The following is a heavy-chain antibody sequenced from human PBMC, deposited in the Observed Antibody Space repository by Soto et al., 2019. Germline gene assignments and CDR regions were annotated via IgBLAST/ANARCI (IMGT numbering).Heavy chain of an antibody. V-gene: IGHV3-33*01. D-gene: IGHD6-19*01. Sequence: QVQLVESGGGVVQPGRSLRLSCAASGFTFSSYGMHWVRQAPGKGLEWVAVIWYDGSNKYYADSVKGRFTISRDNSKNTLYLQMNSRRAEDTAVYYCASWAGPYYYGMDVWGQGTTVTVSS. CDR3: ASWAGPYYYGMDV. CDR2: IWYDGSNK. CDR1: GFTFSSYG. J-gene: IGHJ6*02.